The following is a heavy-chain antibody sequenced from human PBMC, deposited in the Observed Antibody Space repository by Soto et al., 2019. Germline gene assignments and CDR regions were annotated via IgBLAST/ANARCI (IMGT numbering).Heavy chain of an antibody. J-gene: IGHJ4*02. CDR3: ARALSGDANFDY. Sequence: SVKVSCKASGGTFSSYAISWVRQAPGQGLEWMGGIIPIFGTANYAQKFQGRATITADESTSTAYMELSSLRSEDTAVYYCARALSGDANFDYWGQGTLVTVSS. CDR2: IIPIFGTA. D-gene: IGHD4-17*01. CDR1: GGTFSSYA. V-gene: IGHV1-69*13.